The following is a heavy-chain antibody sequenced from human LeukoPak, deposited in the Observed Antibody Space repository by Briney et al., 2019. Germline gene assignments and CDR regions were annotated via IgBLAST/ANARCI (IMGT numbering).Heavy chain of an antibody. Sequence: GGSLRLSCAASGFTFSRYSMNWVRQAPGKGLEWVSSISISSNYIYYADSVKGRFTISRDNAKNSLYLQVNSLRAEDTAVFYCARSPHILTGENFDFWGQGTLVTVSS. V-gene: IGHV3-21*01. CDR2: ISISSNYI. CDR1: GFTFSRYS. D-gene: IGHD3-9*01. CDR3: ARSPHILTGENFDF. J-gene: IGHJ4*02.